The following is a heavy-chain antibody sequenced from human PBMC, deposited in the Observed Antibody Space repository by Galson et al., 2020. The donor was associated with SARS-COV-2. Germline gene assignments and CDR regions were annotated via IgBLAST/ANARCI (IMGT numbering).Heavy chain of an antibody. CDR2: IRSKANSYAT. J-gene: IGHJ6*02. D-gene: IGHD1-7*01. Sequence: GESLKISCAASGFTFSGSAMHWVRQASGKGLEWVGRIRSKANSYATAYAASVKGRFTISRDDSKNTAYLQMNSLKTEDTAVYYCTRQDLTGTTPYYYGMDVWGQGTTVTVSS. V-gene: IGHV3-73*01. CDR3: TRQDLTGTTPYYYGMDV. CDR1: GFTFSGSA.